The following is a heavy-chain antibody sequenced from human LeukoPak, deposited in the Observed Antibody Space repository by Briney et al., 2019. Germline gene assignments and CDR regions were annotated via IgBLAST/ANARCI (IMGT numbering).Heavy chain of an antibody. D-gene: IGHD6-13*01. CDR3: AKDLGKVIAAAGTSGFET. CDR2: INWDGGST. Sequence: PGGSLRLSCAASGFSFDDYTMHWVRQPPGKGLEWVSLINWDGGSTYYADPVKGRFTISRDTSKNSLYLQMHSLRSEDTAFYYCAKDLGKVIAAAGTSGFETWGRGTLVTVSS. J-gene: IGHJ2*01. CDR1: GFSFDDYT. V-gene: IGHV3-43*01.